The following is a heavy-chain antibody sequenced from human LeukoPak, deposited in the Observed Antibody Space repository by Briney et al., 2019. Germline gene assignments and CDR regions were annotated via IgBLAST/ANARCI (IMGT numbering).Heavy chain of an antibody. J-gene: IGHJ5*02. CDR2: IYYSGST. CDR3: ARHLNYDFWSGYRDWFDP. CDR1: GGSISSYY. D-gene: IGHD3-3*01. V-gene: IGHV4-59*08. Sequence: PSETLSLTCTVSGGSISSYYWSWIRQPPGKGLEWIGYIYYSGSTNYNPSLKSRVTIPVDTSKNQFSLKLSSVTAADTAVYYCARHLNYDFWSGYRDWFDPWGQGTLVTVSS.